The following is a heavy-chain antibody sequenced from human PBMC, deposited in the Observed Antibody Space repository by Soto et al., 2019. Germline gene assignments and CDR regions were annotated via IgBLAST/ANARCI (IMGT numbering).Heavy chain of an antibody. J-gene: IGHJ4*02. CDR3: ARGPGGPDGPGDY. Sequence: QVQLVQSGAEVKKPGASVKGSCKASGYTFTSYAMHWVRQAPGQRLEWMGWINAGNGNTKYSQKFQGRVPISRDTSASTAYMELSSLRSEDTALYYCARGPGGPDGPGDYWGQGTLVTVSS. CDR2: INAGNGNT. CDR1: GYTFTSYA. V-gene: IGHV1-3*01. D-gene: IGHD2-15*01.